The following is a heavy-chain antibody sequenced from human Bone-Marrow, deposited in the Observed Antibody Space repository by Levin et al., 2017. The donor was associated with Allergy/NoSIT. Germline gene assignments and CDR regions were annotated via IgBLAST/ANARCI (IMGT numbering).Heavy chain of an antibody. D-gene: IGHD2-2*01. CDR3: ARGKYQLLDAFDI. Sequence: SGPTLVKPTQTLTLTCTFSGFSLSTSGVSVGWIRQPPGKALEWLALIYWDDDVRYRASLKRRLVIRKDPSKNQVVRTLTNVDPADTATYFCARGKYQLLDAFDIWGQGTMVTVSS. J-gene: IGHJ3*02. CDR1: GFSLSTSGVS. CDR2: IYWDDDV. V-gene: IGHV2-5*02.